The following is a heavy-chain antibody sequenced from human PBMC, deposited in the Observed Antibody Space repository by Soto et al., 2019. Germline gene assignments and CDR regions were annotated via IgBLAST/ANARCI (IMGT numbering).Heavy chain of an antibody. CDR2: IYHSGTT. Sequence: PSETLSLTCAVSGYSISSGYYWGFIRQPPEKGLEWIGSIYHSGTTYYNPSLKSRVTMSVDTSRNQFSLKLTSVTAADTGVYYCASLPMLGVVRQDKRWFDPWGQGILVTVSS. CDR3: ASLPMLGVVRQDKRWFDP. D-gene: IGHD3-3*01. J-gene: IGHJ5*02. CDR1: GYSISSGYY. V-gene: IGHV4-38-2*01.